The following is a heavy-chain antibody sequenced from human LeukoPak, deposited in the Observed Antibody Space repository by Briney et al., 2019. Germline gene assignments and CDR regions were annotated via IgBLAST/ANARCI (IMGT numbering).Heavy chain of an antibody. CDR2: IQSKTDGGKT. J-gene: IGHJ4*02. CDR3: TTGIRGD. D-gene: IGHD3-3*02. CDR1: GFIVTNAW. V-gene: IGHV3-15*07. Sequence: GGSLRLSCAASGFIVTNAWMNWVRQAPGKGLEWVGRIQSKTDGGKTDYAAPVKGRFTISRDDSKNTLYLQMNSLKTEDTAIYYCTTGIRGDWGQGTPVTVSS.